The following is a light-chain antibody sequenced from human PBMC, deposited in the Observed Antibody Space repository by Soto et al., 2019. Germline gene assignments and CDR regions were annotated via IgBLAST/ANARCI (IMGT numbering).Light chain of an antibody. CDR3: QQSDTTPWT. CDR1: QSISSW. Sequence: DIQMTQSPSTLSASVGDRVTITCRASQSISSWLAWYQQKPGKAPKLLIYKASSLESGVPSRFSGSGSGTEFTLTISSLQPEDFATYYCQQSDTTPWTFGQGTRVEIK. J-gene: IGKJ1*01. CDR2: KAS. V-gene: IGKV1-5*03.